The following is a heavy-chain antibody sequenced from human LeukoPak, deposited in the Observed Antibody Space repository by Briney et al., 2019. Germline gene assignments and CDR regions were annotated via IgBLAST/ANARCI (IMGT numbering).Heavy chain of an antibody. V-gene: IGHV1-46*01. J-gene: IGHJ4*02. CDR1: GYTHTELS. Sequence: APEKVSCKVSGYTHTELSMHWVRQASGQWLEWMGITNPSGGSTSYAQKFQGRVTMTRDTSTSTVYMELSSLRSEDTAVYYCARRGRATMIPKYYFDYWGQGTLVTVSS. CDR3: ARRGRATMIPKYYFDY. D-gene: IGHD3-22*01. CDR2: TNPSGGST.